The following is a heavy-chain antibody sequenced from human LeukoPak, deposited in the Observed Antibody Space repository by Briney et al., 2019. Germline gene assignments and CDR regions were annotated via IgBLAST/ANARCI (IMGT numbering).Heavy chain of an antibody. D-gene: IGHD6-6*01. CDR2: IYYSGST. CDR1: RGSISSYY. J-gene: IGHJ4*02. CDR3: ARRGNTRASSDFDY. V-gene: IGHV4-59*08. Sequence: PPETLSLTSTLPRGSISSYYWSWIRQPPEKGLEWIGYIYYSGSTNYNPSLKSRVTISVDTSKNQFSLKLSSVTAADTAVYYCARRGNTRASSDFDYWGQGTLVTVSS.